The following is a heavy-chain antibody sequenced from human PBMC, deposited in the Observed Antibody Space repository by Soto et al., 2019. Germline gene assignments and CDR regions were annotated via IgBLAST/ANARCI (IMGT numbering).Heavy chain of an antibody. J-gene: IGHJ4*02. CDR1: GGSFSGYY. CDR2: INHRGSS. D-gene: IGHD2-21*02. Sequence: TSEALSLTCAGYGGSFSGYYWGWIRQRPGKGREWIGEINHRGSSNSNPSLKSRATISVATSKNQFPLKLSSVTAADTAVYYCAPLRVAYCGGDCYSPYFDYWGQGTLVTVSS. CDR3: APLRVAYCGGDCYSPYFDY. V-gene: IGHV4-34*01.